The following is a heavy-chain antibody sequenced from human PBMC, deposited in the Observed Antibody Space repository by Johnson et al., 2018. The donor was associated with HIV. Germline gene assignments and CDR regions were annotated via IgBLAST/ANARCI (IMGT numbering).Heavy chain of an antibody. J-gene: IGHJ3*02. V-gene: IGHV3-30*14. CDR3: ARDLSGSSTVLSDAFDI. D-gene: IGHD1-26*01. CDR2: IYSGGST. CDR1: GFTFSSYA. Sequence: VQLVESGGGVVQPGRSLRLSCAASGFTFSSYAMHWVRQAPGKGLEWVAVIYSGGSTYYADSVKGRFTISRDNSKNTLYLQINSLRAEDTAVYYCARDLSGSSTVLSDAFDIWGQGTMVTVSS.